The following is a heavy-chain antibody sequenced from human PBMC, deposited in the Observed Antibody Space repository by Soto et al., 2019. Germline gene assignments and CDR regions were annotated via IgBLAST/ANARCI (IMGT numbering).Heavy chain of an antibody. Sequence: SVKVSCKSSGGTFSTNAMTWVRQAPGQGLEWIGNIIPILGTSNYARKFQGRVTISADESTTTSYMELTSLRSEDTAVYYCARPAYSRSGTCYQFENWGQGTLVTVSS. D-gene: IGHD2-2*01. CDR1: GGTFSTNA. V-gene: IGHV1-69*13. CDR3: ARPAYSRSGTCYQFEN. CDR2: IIPILGTS. J-gene: IGHJ4*02.